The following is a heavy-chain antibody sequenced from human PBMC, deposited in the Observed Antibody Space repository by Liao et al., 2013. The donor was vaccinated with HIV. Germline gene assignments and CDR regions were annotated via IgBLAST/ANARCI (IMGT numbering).Heavy chain of an antibody. Sequence: QVQLQQWGGGLLKPSETLSLTCAVYRGSISGYYWSWIRQPPGKGLEWIGEINLSGSTNYNPSLKSRVTISVDTSKKQFSLKLTSVTAADSAVYYCGRRASFDHWGQGILVTVSS. CDR1: RGSISGYY. V-gene: IGHV4-34*01. CDR3: GRRASFDH. J-gene: IGHJ4*02. CDR2: INLSGST.